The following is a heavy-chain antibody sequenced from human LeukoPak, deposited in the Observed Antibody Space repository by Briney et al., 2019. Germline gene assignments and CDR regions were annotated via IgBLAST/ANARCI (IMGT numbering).Heavy chain of an antibody. J-gene: IGHJ3*02. Sequence: SETLSLTCTVSGGSISGYYWTWIRQSPGKGLEWLGYIYYSGSTNYNPSLKSRVTISVDTSKNQFSLKLSSVTAADTAVYYCARHYIAAGGGDAFDIWGQGTMVTVSS. V-gene: IGHV4-59*08. CDR1: GGSISGYY. D-gene: IGHD6-13*01. CDR3: ARHYIAAGGGDAFDI. CDR2: IYYSGST.